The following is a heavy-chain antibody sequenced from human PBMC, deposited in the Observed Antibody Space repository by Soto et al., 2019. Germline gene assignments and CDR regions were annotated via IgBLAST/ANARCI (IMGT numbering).Heavy chain of an antibody. CDR2: ISYDESNK. CDR1: GFTFSSFS. Sequence: QVLLVESGGGVVQPGRSLRLSCAASGFTFSSFSLHWVRQAPGKGLEWLALISYDESNKYNADSVKGRFTISRDNSKNTLYLQLNSLRPEDTAVYYCARTTAVAGTPEFDYWGQGTLVTVSS. CDR3: ARTTAVAGTPEFDY. D-gene: IGHD6-19*01. V-gene: IGHV3-30-3*01. J-gene: IGHJ4*02.